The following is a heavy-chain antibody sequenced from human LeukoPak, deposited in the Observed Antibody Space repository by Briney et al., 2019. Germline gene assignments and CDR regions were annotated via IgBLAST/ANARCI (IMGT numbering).Heavy chain of an antibody. CDR3: ARRSLRTYYYYYMDV. CDR2: INHSGST. V-gene: IGHV4-34*01. Sequence: SETLSLTCAVYGGSFSGYYWSWIRQPPGKGLEWIGEINHSGSTNYNPSLKSRVTISVDTPKNQFSLKLSSVTAADTAVYYCARRSLRTYYYYYMDVWGKGTTVTISS. D-gene: IGHD3/OR15-3a*01. J-gene: IGHJ6*03. CDR1: GGSFSGYY.